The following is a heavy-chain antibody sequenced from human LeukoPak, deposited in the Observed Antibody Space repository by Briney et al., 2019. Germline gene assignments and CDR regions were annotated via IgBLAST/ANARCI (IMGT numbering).Heavy chain of an antibody. CDR1: GGTFSSYT. J-gene: IGHJ6*03. V-gene: IGHV1-69*05. CDR2: IIPVFGTA. Sequence: ASVKVSCKASGGTFSSYTINWVRQAPGQGLEWMGGIIPVFGTANYVQKFQGRVTITTDESTSTAYMELSSLRSEDTAVYYCARDVERGYSYGYYYYYMDVWGKGTTVTVSS. D-gene: IGHD5-18*01. CDR3: ARDVERGYSYGYYYYYMDV.